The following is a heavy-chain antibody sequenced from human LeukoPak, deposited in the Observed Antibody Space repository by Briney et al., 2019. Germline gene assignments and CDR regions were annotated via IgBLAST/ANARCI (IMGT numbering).Heavy chain of an antibody. CDR2: IWYDGSNK. CDR3: ARDPVSGSYYLGVFDY. J-gene: IGHJ4*02. V-gene: IGHV3-33*01. D-gene: IGHD1-26*01. Sequence: GGSLRLSCAASGFTFSSYGMHWVRQAPGKGLEWVAVIWYDGSNKCYADSVKGRFTISRDNSKNTLYLQMNSLRAEDTAVYYCARDPVSGSYYLGVFDYWGQGTLVTVSS. CDR1: GFTFSSYG.